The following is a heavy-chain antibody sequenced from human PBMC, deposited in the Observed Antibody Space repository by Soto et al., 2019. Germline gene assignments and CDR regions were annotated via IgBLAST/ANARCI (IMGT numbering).Heavy chain of an antibody. D-gene: IGHD3-22*01. CDR1: GFTFSDYY. J-gene: IGHJ6*01. CDR3: ARDYSDSSGFFGDYYGMDV. V-gene: IGHV3-11*01. Sequence: QVQLVESGGGLVKPGGSLRLSCAASGFTFSDYYMIWIRQAPVKGLEWVSYISSSGNSIYYADSVKGRFTISRDSAKNSLYLQMNSMRAEDTAVYYCARDYSDSSGFFGDYYGMDVWGQGTTVTVSS. CDR2: ISSSGNSI.